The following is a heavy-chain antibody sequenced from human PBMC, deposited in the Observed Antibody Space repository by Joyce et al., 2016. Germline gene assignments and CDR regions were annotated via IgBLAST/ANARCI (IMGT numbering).Heavy chain of an antibody. CDR2: MNPNRDDT. CDR1: GFTFASYD. Sequence: QVQLVQSGAEVKKPGALVKVSCKASGFTFASYDINWVRQAPGQGLEWMGWMNPNRDDTGYARKFQGRVTMTRDTTRSTAYMELSSLRTEDTAVYYCARGVKRGGGYVFDLWGQGTMVTVPS. V-gene: IGHV1-8*01. CDR3: ARGVKRGGGYVFDL. J-gene: IGHJ3*01. D-gene: IGHD3-16*01.